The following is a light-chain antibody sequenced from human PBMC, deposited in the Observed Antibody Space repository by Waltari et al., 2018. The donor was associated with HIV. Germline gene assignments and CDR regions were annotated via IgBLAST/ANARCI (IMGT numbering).Light chain of an antibody. V-gene: IGKV3-20*01. CDR2: GVS. CDR1: QSVSSSY. Sequence: EIVLTQSPGTLSLSPGERGTLSCRASQSVSSSYLAWYQQKPGQAPRLLIYGVSSRATGIPDRFSGSGSGTDFTLSISGLEPEDFAVYYCQHFGSSHLTFGGGTKVEIK. CDR3: QHFGSSHLT. J-gene: IGKJ4*01.